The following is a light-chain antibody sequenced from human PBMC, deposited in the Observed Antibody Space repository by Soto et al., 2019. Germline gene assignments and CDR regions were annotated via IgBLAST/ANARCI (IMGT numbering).Light chain of an antibody. J-gene: IGKJ1*01. CDR3: HQYDKSPWT. V-gene: IGKV3-20*01. Sequence: EIVVTQSPGTLSLSPGERATLSCRASQSVSSSYLAWYQQKPGQAPRLLIYGTSTRATGIPDRFSGSGSGTDFTLTISSLEPEDFAVYYCHQYDKSPWTFGRGTKVEIK. CDR1: QSVSSSY. CDR2: GTS.